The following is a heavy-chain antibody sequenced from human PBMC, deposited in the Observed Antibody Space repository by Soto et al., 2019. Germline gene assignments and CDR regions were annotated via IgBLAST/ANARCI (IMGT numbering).Heavy chain of an antibody. Sequence: GGSLRLSCTGSGFTFSSYGMNWVRQAPGSGLEWVSYISPGDDTIHYSDSVKGRFTISRDNAKNSLYLQMNSLRVEDTAVYFCVRTSSYWGQGTRVTVSS. J-gene: IGHJ4*02. D-gene: IGHD2-2*01. CDR2: ISPGDDTI. CDR1: GFTFSSYG. CDR3: VRTSSY. V-gene: IGHV3-48*03.